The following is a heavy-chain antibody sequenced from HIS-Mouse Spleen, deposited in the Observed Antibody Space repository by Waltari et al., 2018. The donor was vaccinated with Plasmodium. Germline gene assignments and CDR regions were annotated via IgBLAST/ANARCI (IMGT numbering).Heavy chain of an antibody. Sequence: EVQLLESGGGLVQPGGSLRLSCAASGFTFSSYAMSWVRQAPGKGLEWVSAISGSGGSTYYADSVKGRFTISRDNSKNTLYLQMNSLRAEDTAVYYCAKNLLWFGELPYYFDYWGQGTLVTVS. D-gene: IGHD3-10*01. V-gene: IGHV3-23*01. J-gene: IGHJ4*02. CDR2: ISGSGGST. CDR1: GFTFSSYA. CDR3: AKNLLWFGELPYYFDY.